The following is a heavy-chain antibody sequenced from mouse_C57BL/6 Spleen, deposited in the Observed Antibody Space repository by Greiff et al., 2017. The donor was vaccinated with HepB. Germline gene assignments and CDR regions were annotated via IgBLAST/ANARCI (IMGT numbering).Heavy chain of an antibody. J-gene: IGHJ4*01. V-gene: IGHV1-69*01. Sequence: QVQLQQPGAELVMPGASVKLSCKASGYTFTSYWMHWVKQRPGQGLEWIGEIDPSDSYTNYNQKFKGKSTLTVDKSSSTAYMQLSSLTSEDSVYYCARENVMDYWGQGTSVTVSS. CDR3: ARENVMDY. CDR1: GYTFTSYW. CDR2: IDPSDSYT.